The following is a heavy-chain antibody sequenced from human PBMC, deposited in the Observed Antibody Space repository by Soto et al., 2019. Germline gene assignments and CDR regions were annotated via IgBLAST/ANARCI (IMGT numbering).Heavy chain of an antibody. V-gene: IGHV3-21*01. CDR1: GFTFSSYS. D-gene: IGHD6-6*01. CDR2: ISSSSSYI. CDR3: ARGGKLVRTIDY. Sequence: GGSLRLSCAASGFTFSSYSMNWVRQAPGKGLEWVSSISSSSSYIYYADSVKGRFTISRDNAKNSLYLQMNSLRAEDTAVYYCARGGKLVRTIDYWGQGTLVTVSS. J-gene: IGHJ4*02.